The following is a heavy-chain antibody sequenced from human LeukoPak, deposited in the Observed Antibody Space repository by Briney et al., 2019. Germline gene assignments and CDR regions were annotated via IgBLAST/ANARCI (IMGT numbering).Heavy chain of an antibody. V-gene: IGHV1-2*02. D-gene: IGHD1-7*01. CDR3: ARGVLELHSDFDY. CDR2: INPNSGGT. J-gene: IGHJ4*02. Sequence: PGASVKVSCKASGYTFTGYYMHWVRQAPGQGLEWMGWINPNSGGTNYGQKFQGRVTMTRDTSISTAYMELSRLRSDDTAVYYCARGVLELHSDFDYWGQGTLITVSS. CDR1: GYTFTGYY.